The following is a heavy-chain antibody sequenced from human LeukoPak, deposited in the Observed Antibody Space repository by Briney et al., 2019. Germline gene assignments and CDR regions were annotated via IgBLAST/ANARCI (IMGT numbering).Heavy chain of an antibody. V-gene: IGHV3-9*01. J-gene: IGHJ4*02. D-gene: IGHD3-22*01. Sequence: PGGSLRLSCAASGFTFDGYAMHWVRQAPGKGLEWVSGISWNSGSIVYADSVKGRFTISRDNAKNTLYLQMNSLRAEDTAVYYCASLSGYQTNWGQGTLVTVSS. CDR2: ISWNSGSI. CDR3: ASLSGYQTN. CDR1: GFTFDGYA.